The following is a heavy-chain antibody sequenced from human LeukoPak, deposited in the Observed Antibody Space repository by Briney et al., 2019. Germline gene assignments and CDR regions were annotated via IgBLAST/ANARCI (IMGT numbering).Heavy chain of an antibody. CDR3: AREKGAFDI. CDR1: GFTFSSYG. V-gene: IGHV3-33*01. CDR2: IWYDGSNK. J-gene: IGHJ3*02. Sequence: GGSLRLSCAASGFTFSSYGMHWVRQAPGKGLEWVAVIWYDGSNKYYADSVKGRFTISRDNSENTLYLQMNSLRAEDTAVYYCAREKGAFDIWGQGTMVTVSS.